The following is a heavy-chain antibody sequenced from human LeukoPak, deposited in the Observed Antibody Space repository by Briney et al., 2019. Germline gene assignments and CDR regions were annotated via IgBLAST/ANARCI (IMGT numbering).Heavy chain of an antibody. Sequence: GGSLRLSCAASGFTLSSYVMSWARQAPGKGLKWVSGIRDTGGSTYYADSVKGRFTFSRDNAKNTLYLQMNSLRAEDTAVYYCAREVGADYWGQGTLVTVSS. J-gene: IGHJ4*02. CDR2: IRDTGGST. V-gene: IGHV3-23*01. CDR1: GFTLSSYV. D-gene: IGHD1-26*01. CDR3: AREVGADY.